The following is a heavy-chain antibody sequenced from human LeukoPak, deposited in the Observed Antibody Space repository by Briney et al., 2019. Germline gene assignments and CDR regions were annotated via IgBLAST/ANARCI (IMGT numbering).Heavy chain of an antibody. V-gene: IGHV3-7*01. CDR3: ARQQWLGYDAFDI. Sequence: GGSLRLSCAASGFTFSSYWMSWVRQAPWKGLEWVANIKQDGSEKYYVDSVKGRFTISRDNAKNSLYLQMNSLRAEDTAVYYCARQQWLGYDAFDIWGQGTMVTVSS. J-gene: IGHJ3*02. CDR2: IKQDGSEK. CDR1: GFTFSSYW. D-gene: IGHD6-19*01.